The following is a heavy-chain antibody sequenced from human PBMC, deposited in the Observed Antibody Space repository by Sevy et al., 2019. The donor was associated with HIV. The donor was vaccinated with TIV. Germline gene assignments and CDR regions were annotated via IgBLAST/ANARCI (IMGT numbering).Heavy chain of an antibody. CDR2: IYYSGST. CDR3: ARGVVDSILYYYYYMDV. J-gene: IGHJ6*03. D-gene: IGHD5-12*01. CDR1: GGSISSYY. Sequence: SETLSLTCTVSGGSISSYYWSWIRQPPGKGLEWIGYIYYSGSTNYNPSLKSRVTISVDTSKNQFSLKLSSVTAADTAVYYCARGVVDSILYYYYYMDVWGKGTTVTVSS. V-gene: IGHV4-59*01.